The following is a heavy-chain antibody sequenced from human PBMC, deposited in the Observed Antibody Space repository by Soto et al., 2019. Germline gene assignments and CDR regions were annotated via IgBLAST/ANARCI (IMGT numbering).Heavy chain of an antibody. CDR1: GYTFTSYG. V-gene: IGHV1-18*01. CDR3: AVEGTGTTSGWFDP. Sequence: ASVKVSCKASGYTFTSYGISWVRQAPGQGLEWMGWISAYNGNTNYAQKLQGRVTMTTDTSTSTAYMELRSLRSEDTAVYYCAVEGTGTTSGWFDPWGQGTLVTVSS. J-gene: IGHJ5*02. D-gene: IGHD1-1*01. CDR2: ISAYNGNT.